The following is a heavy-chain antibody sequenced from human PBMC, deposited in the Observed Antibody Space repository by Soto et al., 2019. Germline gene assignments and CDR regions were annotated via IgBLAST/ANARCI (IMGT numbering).Heavy chain of an antibody. V-gene: IGHV4-30-2*01. CDR3: ARGPPISI. CDR2: IYHSGST. D-gene: IGHD2-2*01. CDR1: GGSISSGGYS. J-gene: IGHJ4*02. Sequence: TLSLTCAFSGGSISSGGYSWSWIRQPPGKGLEWIGYIYHSGSTYYNPSLKSRVTISVDRSKNQFSLKLSSVTAADTAVYYCARGPPISIWGQGTLVTVSS.